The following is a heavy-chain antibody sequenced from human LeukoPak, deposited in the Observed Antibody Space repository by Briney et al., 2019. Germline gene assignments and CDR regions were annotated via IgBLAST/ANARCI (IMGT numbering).Heavy chain of an antibody. J-gene: IGHJ4*02. CDR1: GFTFSSYD. CDR3: VRDTGGEYFDY. V-gene: IGHV3-13*01. CDR2: IGTTGDT. Sequence: PGGSLRLSCAAAGFTFSSYDMYWVSQATGKGLEWVSAIGTTGDTYYPGSVRGRFTISRENAKNSLYLQMNSLRADDTAVYYCVRDTGGEYFDYWGQGTLVTVSS. D-gene: IGHD3-10*01.